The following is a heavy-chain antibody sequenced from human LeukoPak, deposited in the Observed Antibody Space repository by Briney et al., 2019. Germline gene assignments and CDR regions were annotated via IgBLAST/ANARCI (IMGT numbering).Heavy chain of an antibody. CDR3: ARLYGDYARGAFDI. V-gene: IGHV4-34*01. CDR1: GGSFSGYY. D-gene: IGHD4-17*01. CDR2: INHSGST. J-gene: IGHJ3*02. Sequence: PSETLSPTCAVYGGSFSGYYWSWIRQPPGKGLEWIGEINHSGSTNYNPSLKSRVTISVDTSKNQFSLKLSSVTAADTAVYYCARLYGDYARGAFDIWGRGTMVTVSS.